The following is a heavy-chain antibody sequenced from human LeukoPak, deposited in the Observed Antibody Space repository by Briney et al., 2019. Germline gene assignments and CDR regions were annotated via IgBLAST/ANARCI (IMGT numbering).Heavy chain of an antibody. CDR2: INPNSGNT. V-gene: IGHV1-8*02. CDR3: ARGHGSGINYMDV. D-gene: IGHD3-10*01. J-gene: IGHJ6*03. Sequence: ASVKVSCKASGYTFTGYYMHWVRQAPGQGLEWMGWINPNSGNTGYAQKFQGRVTMTRNTSISTAYMELSSLRSEDTAVYYCARGHGSGINYMDVWGKGTTVTISS. CDR1: GYTFTGYY.